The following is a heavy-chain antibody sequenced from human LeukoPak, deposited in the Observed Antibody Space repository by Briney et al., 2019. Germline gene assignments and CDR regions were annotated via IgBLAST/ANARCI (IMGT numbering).Heavy chain of an antibody. J-gene: IGHJ4*02. V-gene: IGHV7-4-1*02. Sequence: ASVKVSCKASGYTFTSYAMNWVRQAPGQGLEWMGWINTNTGNPTYAQGFTGRFVFSLDTSVSTAYLQISSLKAEDTAVYYCARDPNPTYYDFWSGRQYYFDYWGQGTLVTVSS. CDR1: GYTFTSYA. CDR2: INTNTGNP. D-gene: IGHD3-3*01. CDR3: ARDPNPTYYDFWSGRQYYFDY.